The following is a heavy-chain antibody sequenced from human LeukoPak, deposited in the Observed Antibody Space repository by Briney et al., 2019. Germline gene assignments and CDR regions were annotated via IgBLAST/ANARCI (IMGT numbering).Heavy chain of an antibody. D-gene: IGHD5-18*01. Sequence: PGGSLRLSCAASGFTFSSYAMSWVRQAPGKGLEWVSAISGSGGSTYYADSVKGRFTISTDNSKNTLYLHMNSLRAEDTAVYYCAKRGNTAMAPFDYWGQGTLVTVSS. V-gene: IGHV3-23*01. CDR3: AKRGNTAMAPFDY. CDR2: ISGSGGST. CDR1: GFTFSSYA. J-gene: IGHJ4*02.